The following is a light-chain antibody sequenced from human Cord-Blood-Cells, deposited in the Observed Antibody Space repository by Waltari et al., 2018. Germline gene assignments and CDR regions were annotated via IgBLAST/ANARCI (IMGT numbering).Light chain of an antibody. V-gene: IGLV2-8*01. CDR3: SSYAGSNNV. Sequence: QSALTQPPSASGSPGQSVTISCTGTSSDLGGYNYVSWYQQHPGKAPKLMIYEVSKRPSGVPDRFSGSKSGNTASLTVSGLQAEDEADYYCSSYAGSNNVFGGGTKLTVL. J-gene: IGLJ3*02. CDR2: EVS. CDR1: SSDLGGYNY.